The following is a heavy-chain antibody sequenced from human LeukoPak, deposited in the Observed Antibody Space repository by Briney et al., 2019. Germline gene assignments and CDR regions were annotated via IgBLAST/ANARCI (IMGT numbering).Heavy chain of an antibody. D-gene: IGHD3-3*01. J-gene: IGHJ4*02. CDR2: ISAYNGNT. Sequence: ASVKCSCKASGYTFTGYYMHWVRQAPGQGLEWMGWISAYNGNTNYAQKLQGRVTMTTDTSTSTAYMELRSLRSDDTAVYYCARGYDFWSGYLDYWGQGTLVTVSS. CDR3: ARGYDFWSGYLDY. CDR1: GYTFTGYY. V-gene: IGHV1-18*04.